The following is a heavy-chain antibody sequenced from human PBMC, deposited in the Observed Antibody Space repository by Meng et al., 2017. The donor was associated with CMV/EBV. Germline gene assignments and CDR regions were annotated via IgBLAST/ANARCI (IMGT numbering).Heavy chain of an antibody. J-gene: IGHJ4*02. CDR3: ATTASSGYYYYFNY. CDR1: GFTFSSYA. Sequence: GGSLRLSCAASGFTFSSYAMHWVRQAPGKGLEWVAVISYDGSNKYYADSVKGRFTISRDNSKNTLYLQMNSLRAEDTAVYYCATTASSGYYYYFNYWGQGTLVTVXS. D-gene: IGHD3-22*01. CDR2: ISYDGSNK. V-gene: IGHV3-30*14.